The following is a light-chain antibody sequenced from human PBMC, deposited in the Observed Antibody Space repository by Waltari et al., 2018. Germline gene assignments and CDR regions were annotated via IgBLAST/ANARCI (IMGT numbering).Light chain of an antibody. Sequence: EIVLTQSPGTLSLSPGERATLSCRASQSVGRSLAWYQQKPGQAPRLLIYGAFIRATGIADRFSGSGSGTDFSLKISRLEPEDFAVYYCQHYVRLPVTFGQGTKVEIK. CDR2: GAF. CDR3: QHYVRLPVT. V-gene: IGKV3-20*01. CDR1: QSVGRS. J-gene: IGKJ1*01.